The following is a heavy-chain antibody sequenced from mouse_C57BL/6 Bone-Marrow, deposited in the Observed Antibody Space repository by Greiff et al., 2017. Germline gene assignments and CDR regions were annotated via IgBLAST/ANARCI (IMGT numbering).Heavy chain of an antibody. CDR2: ISYDGSN. CDR3: ANDYYGSFYWYFDV. CDR1: GYSITSGYY. V-gene: IGHV3-6*01. D-gene: IGHD1-1*01. Sequence: EVKLMESGPGLVKPSQSLSLTCSVTGYSITSGYYWNWIRQFPGNKLEWMGYISYDGSNNYNPSLKNRISITRDTSKNQFFLKLNSVTTEDTATYYCANDYYGSFYWYFDVWGTGTTVTV. J-gene: IGHJ1*03.